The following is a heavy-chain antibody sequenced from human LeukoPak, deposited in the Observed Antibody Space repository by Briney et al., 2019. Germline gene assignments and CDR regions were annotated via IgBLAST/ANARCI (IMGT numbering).Heavy chain of an antibody. CDR1: GYSISSGYY. D-gene: IGHD1-26*01. CDR2: IYHSGST. Sequence: SETLSLTCTVSGYSISSGYYWGWIRQPPGKGLEWIGSIYHSGSTYYSPSLKSRVTISVDTFKNQFSLKLSSVTAADTAVYFCARDLGRGSMDVWGPGTTVTVSS. V-gene: IGHV4-38-2*02. J-gene: IGHJ6*02. CDR3: ARDLGRGSMDV.